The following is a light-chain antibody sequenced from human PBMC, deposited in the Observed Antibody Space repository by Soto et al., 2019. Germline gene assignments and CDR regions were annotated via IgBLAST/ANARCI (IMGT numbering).Light chain of an antibody. Sequence: QSALTQPASVSGSPGQSITISCTGTSSDVGGYNFVSWYQQHPGKAPKIMIYDVTNRPSGVSNRFSGSKSGNTASLTISGLQAEDEADYYCSSYTSSSTLLFGTGTKLTVL. CDR2: DVT. CDR1: SSDVGGYNF. V-gene: IGLV2-14*01. CDR3: SSYTSSSTLL. J-gene: IGLJ1*01.